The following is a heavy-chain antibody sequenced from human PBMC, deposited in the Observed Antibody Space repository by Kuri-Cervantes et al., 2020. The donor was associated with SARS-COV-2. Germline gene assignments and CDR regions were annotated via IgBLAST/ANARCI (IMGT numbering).Heavy chain of an antibody. D-gene: IGHD3-10*01. Sequence: GGSLRLSCEASGFTFSDYYMSWIRQAPGKGLEWIAYISSSGSYSQSADSVEGRFTVSRDNAKNSLYLQMNSLRVEDTALYYCARERYYSGHYGMDVWGQGTTVTVSS. V-gene: IGHV3-11*06. CDR1: GFTFSDYY. CDR2: ISSSGSYS. CDR3: ARERYYSGHYGMDV. J-gene: IGHJ6*02.